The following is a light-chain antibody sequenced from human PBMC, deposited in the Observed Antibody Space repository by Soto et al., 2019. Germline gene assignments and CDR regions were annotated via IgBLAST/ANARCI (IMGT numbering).Light chain of an antibody. CDR2: ASS. CDR1: QGISSS. CDR3: QQRSSYPST. V-gene: IGKV1-9*01. Sequence: DIQLTQSPSFLSASGGDRVTLTCRASQGISSSLAWYQQTPGKAPNLLIYASSTLQSGVPSRFSGSGSGTEFALTISSLQPEDFATYYCQQRSSYPSTFGQGTRLEIK. J-gene: IGKJ5*01.